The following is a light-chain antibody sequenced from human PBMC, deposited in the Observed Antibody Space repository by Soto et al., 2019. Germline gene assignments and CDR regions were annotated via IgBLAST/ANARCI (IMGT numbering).Light chain of an antibody. V-gene: IGKV1-6*01. CDR2: DAS. CDR1: QGIGKD. CDR3: LQDFNYPWT. Sequence: AIEMTQSPSSLSASVGDTVTITCRASQGIGKDLAWFQQRPGKAPKLLIYDASGLQNGVPSRFSGSGSGTDFTLTISGLQPEDFATYFCLQDFNYPWTFGQGTKVDIK. J-gene: IGKJ1*01.